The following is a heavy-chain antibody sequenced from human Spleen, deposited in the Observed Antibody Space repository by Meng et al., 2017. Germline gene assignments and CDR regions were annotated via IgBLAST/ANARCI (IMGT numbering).Heavy chain of an antibody. CDR2: IWYDGTNK. D-gene: IGHD2-2*01. CDR3: ARDPGSWGVPAAEGYFDY. CDR1: GFRLSNYG. V-gene: IGHV3-33*01. J-gene: IGHJ4*02. Sequence: GESLKISCATSGFRLSNYGMHWVRQAPGKGLEWVAVIWYDGTNKKYADSVKGRFTISRDTSKNTLSHQMDRLRAEDTAVYYCARDPGSWGVPAAEGYFDYWGQGALVTVSS.